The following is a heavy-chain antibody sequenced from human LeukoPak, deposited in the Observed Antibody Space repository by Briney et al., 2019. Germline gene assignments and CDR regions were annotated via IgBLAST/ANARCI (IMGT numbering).Heavy chain of an antibody. CDR2: MNPNSGNT. V-gene: IGHV1-8*01. CDR1: GYTVTSYD. Sequence: ASVKVSCKASGYTVTSYDINWVRQATGQGLEWMGWMNPNSGNTGYAQKFQGRVTMTRNTSISTAYMELSSLRSEDTAVYYCARVKKFGYCSGGSCYLFDYWGQGTLVTVSS. CDR3: ARVKKFGYCSGGSCYLFDY. D-gene: IGHD2-15*01. J-gene: IGHJ4*02.